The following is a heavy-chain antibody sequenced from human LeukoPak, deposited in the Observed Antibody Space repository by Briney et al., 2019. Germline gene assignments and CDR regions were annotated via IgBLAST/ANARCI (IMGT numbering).Heavy chain of an antibody. D-gene: IGHD6-19*01. V-gene: IGHV1-69*05. Sequence: SVKVSCKASGGTFSSYAISWVRQAPGQGLGWMGRIIPIFGTANYAQKFQGRVTITTDESTSTAYMELSSLRSEDTAVYYGARVPGDSSGWYLADYWGQGTLVTVSS. J-gene: IGHJ4*02. CDR2: IIPIFGTA. CDR1: GGTFSSYA. CDR3: ARVPGDSSGWYLADY.